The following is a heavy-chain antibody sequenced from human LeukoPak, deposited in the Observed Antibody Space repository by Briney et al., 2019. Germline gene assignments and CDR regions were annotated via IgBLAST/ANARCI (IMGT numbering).Heavy chain of an antibody. J-gene: IGHJ6*04. Sequence: PGGSLRLPCAASGFTFSSYSMNWVRQAPGKGLEWVSYISSSSSTIYYADSVKGRFTISRDNAKNSLYLQMNSLRAEDTAVYYCARGGPWYSSSSEPMADVWGKGTTVTVSS. CDR3: ARGGPWYSSSSEPMADV. V-gene: IGHV3-48*01. CDR2: ISSSSSTI. CDR1: GFTFSSYS. D-gene: IGHD6-6*01.